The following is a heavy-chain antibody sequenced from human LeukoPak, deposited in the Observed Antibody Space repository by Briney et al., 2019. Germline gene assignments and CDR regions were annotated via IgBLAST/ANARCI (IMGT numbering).Heavy chain of an antibody. CDR2: IYHSGST. CDR1: GGSISSSNW. CDR3: ARLAVAAVWDFDY. D-gene: IGHD6-19*01. V-gene: IGHV4-4*02. J-gene: IGHJ4*02. Sequence: SETLSLTCTVSGGSISSSNWWSWVRQPPGKGLEWIGEIYHSGSTNYNPSLKSRVTISVDKSKNQFSLKLSSVTAADTAVCYCARLAVAAVWDFDYWGQGTLVTVSS.